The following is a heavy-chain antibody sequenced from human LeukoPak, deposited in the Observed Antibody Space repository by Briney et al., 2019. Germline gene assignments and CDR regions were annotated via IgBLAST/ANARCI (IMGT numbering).Heavy chain of an antibody. Sequence: PSETLSPTCPVSGGSVSSGRYYWSWIRQPPGKGREWIGYIYYSGSTTSNPSPKSQVTISVDTSKNQFSLKLSSVTAADTAVFYCARVASGYDVFDIWGQGTMVTVSS. J-gene: IGHJ3*02. CDR1: GGSVSSGRYY. V-gene: IGHV4-61*01. CDR3: ARVASGYDVFDI. D-gene: IGHD3-3*01. CDR2: IYYSGST.